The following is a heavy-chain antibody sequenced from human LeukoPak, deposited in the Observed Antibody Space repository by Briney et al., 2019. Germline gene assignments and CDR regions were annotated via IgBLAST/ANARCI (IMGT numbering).Heavy chain of an antibody. CDR3: ARDLLHRDF. Sequence: GGSLRLSCAASGFTFSSYCMGWVRQAPGKGLEWVSNIKQDGTEKYYVDSVKGRFTISRDNAKNSLYLQMNSLRAEDYAVYYCARDLLHRDFWDQGTGVMVSS. D-gene: IGHD1-14*01. CDR1: GFTFSSYC. J-gene: IGHJ4*02. CDR2: IKQDGTEK. V-gene: IGHV3-7*01.